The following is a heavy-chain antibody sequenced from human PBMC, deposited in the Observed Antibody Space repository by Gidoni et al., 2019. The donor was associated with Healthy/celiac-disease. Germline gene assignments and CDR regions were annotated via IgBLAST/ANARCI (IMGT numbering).Heavy chain of an antibody. CDR3: ARVSDYSNYGDY. Sequence: EVQLVESGGGLVKPGGSLRLSCAAYGFTFSSYSMNWVRQAPGKGLEWVSSISSSSSYIYYADSVKGRFTISRDNAKNSLYLQMNSLRAEDTAVYYCARVSDYSNYGDYWGQGTLVTVSS. J-gene: IGHJ4*02. D-gene: IGHD4-4*01. V-gene: IGHV3-21*01. CDR1: GFTFSSYS. CDR2: ISSSSSYI.